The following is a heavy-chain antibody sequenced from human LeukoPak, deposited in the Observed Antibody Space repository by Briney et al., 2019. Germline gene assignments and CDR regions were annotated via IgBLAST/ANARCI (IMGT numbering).Heavy chain of an antibody. D-gene: IGHD2-2*01. J-gene: IGHJ4*02. V-gene: IGHV4-59*11. CDR3: ARFSWGCSTASCYLTN. CDR2: IYYTGTT. Sequence: SEALSLTCTVGGGSLSGHYWGWIRQPPGKGLELVGHIYYTGTTFYNPSLNSRVTITLDTSRNQFSLRLTSVIAADTAVYYCARFSWGCSTASCYLTNWGQGALVTVSS. CDR1: GGSLSGHY.